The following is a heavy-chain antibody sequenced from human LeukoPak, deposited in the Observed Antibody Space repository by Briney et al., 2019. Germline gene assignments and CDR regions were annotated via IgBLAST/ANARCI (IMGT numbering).Heavy chain of an antibody. D-gene: IGHD5-18*01. CDR1: GYSISSSYY. V-gene: IGHV4-61*01. Sequence: PSETLSLTCTVSGYSISSSYYWSWIRQPPGKGLEWIGYIYYSGSTNYKSSLKSRVTISVDTSKNQFSLKLSSVTAADTAVYYCARTTEGGYSYGYFYYYYMDVWGKGTTVTISS. CDR3: ARTTEGGYSYGYFYYYYMDV. J-gene: IGHJ6*03. CDR2: IYYSGST.